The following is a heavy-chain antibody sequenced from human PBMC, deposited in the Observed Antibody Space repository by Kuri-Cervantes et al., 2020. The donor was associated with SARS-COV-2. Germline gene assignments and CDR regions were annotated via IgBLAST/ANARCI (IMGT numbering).Heavy chain of an antibody. J-gene: IGHJ6*02. V-gene: IGHV3-7*01. CDR2: IKQDGSEK. D-gene: IGHD6-13*01. Sequence: GGSLRLSCAASGFTFSNAWMSWVHQAPGKGLEWVANIKQDGSEKYYVDSVKGRFTISRDNAKNTLYLQMNSLRAEDTAVYYCARDSLHSSSWNYYYYGMDVWGQGTTVTVSS. CDR3: ARDSLHSSSWNYYYYGMDV. CDR1: GFTFSNAW.